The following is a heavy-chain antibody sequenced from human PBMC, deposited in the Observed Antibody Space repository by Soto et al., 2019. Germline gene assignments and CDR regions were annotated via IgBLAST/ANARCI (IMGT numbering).Heavy chain of an antibody. Sequence: EVPLLESGGGLVQPGGSLRLSCAASGFTFSSYAMSWVRQAPGKGLEWVSAISGSGGSTYYADSVKGRFTISRDNSKSSLYMQMNSLRAEDTAVYYCAKVGGIAVAGRGLDYWGQGTLVTVSS. CDR2: ISGSGGST. V-gene: IGHV3-23*01. J-gene: IGHJ4*02. CDR3: AKVGGIAVAGRGLDY. D-gene: IGHD6-19*01. CDR1: GFTFSSYA.